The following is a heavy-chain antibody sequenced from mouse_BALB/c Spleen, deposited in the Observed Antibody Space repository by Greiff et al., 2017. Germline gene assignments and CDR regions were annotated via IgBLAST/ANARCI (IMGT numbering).Heavy chain of an antibody. CDR3: ARGDYGSSTWFAY. CDR1: GYTFTDYN. Sequence: EVQLQQSGPELVKPGASVKISCKASGYTFTDYNMHWVKQSHGKSLEWIGYIYPYNGGTGYNQKFKSKATLTVDNSSSTAYMELRSLTSKDSAVYYCARGDYGSSTWFAYWGQGTLVTVSA. J-gene: IGHJ3*01. D-gene: IGHD1-1*01. V-gene: IGHV1S29*02. CDR2: IYPYNGGT.